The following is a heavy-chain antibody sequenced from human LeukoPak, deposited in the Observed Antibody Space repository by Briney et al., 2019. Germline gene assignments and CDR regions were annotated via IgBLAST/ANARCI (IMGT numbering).Heavy chain of an antibody. CDR2: INHSGNT. Sequence: PSETLSLTCAVYGGSISGYYWSWIRQPPGKGLEWIGEINHSGNTNYNPSLKSRVTISVDTSKNQFSLKLRSVTAADTAVYFCARGLTGYYDSSDYYYSFWGQGTLVTVSS. D-gene: IGHD3-22*01. V-gene: IGHV4-34*01. J-gene: IGHJ4*02. CDR3: ARGLTGYYDSSDYYYSF. CDR1: GGSISGYY.